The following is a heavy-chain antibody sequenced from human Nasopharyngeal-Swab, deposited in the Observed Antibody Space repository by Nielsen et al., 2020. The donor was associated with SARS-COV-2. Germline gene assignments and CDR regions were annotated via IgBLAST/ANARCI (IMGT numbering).Heavy chain of an antibody. D-gene: IGHD4-17*01. CDR1: GDTFISYA. CDR2: IIPISGTA. Sequence: SVKVSCKASGDTFISYAFSWVRQAPGQGLEWVGGIIPISGTAHYAQKFQGRVTITADKPTSTAYMDLTSLRSDDTAVYYCARDSGRRRNDYGNSRHAFDIWGQGTLGTVSS. J-gene: IGHJ3*02. V-gene: IGHV1-69*06. CDR3: ARDSGRRRNDYGNSRHAFDI.